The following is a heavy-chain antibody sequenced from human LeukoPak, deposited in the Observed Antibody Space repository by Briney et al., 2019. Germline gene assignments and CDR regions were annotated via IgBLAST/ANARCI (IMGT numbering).Heavy chain of an antibody. Sequence: PSETLSLTCTVSGGSISNYYWSWIRQPPGKGLEWIGYIYNSGSTNYNPSLKSRVTISVDTSKNQFSLKLSSVTAADTAVYYCARDGPLLRYFDWLSDAFDIWGQGTMVTVSS. J-gene: IGHJ3*02. D-gene: IGHD3-9*01. V-gene: IGHV4-59*01. CDR1: GGSISNYY. CDR3: ARDGPLLRYFDWLSDAFDI. CDR2: IYNSGST.